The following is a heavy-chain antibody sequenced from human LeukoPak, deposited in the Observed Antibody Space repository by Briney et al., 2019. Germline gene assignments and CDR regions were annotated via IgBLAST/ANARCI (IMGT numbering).Heavy chain of an antibody. D-gene: IGHD3-9*01. CDR2: IIPIFGPA. V-gene: IGHV1-69*13. Sequence: SVKVSFKASGGTFSSYAFSGVGPAPGQGREWMGGIIPIFGPANFAQKFQGRVTITADESTSTAYVELSSLRSEDTAVYYCARGFYDILTVYYHRFDYWGQGTLVTVSS. J-gene: IGHJ4*02. CDR3: ARGFYDILTVYYHRFDY. CDR1: GGTFSSYA.